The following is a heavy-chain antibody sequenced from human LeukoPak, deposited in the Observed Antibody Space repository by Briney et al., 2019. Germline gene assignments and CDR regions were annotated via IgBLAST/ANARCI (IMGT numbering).Heavy chain of an antibody. D-gene: IGHD3-3*01. CDR2: INHSGST. J-gene: IGHJ3*02. V-gene: IGHV4-34*01. CDR3: ARPGGSFWSGGSYAFDI. Sequence: SETLSLTCAVYGVPFSGYYWSWIRQPPGKGLEWIGEINHSGSTNYNPSLKSRVIISVDTSKNQFSLKLSSVTVADTAVYYCARPGGSFWSGGSYAFDIWGQGTMVTVSS. CDR1: GVPFSGYY.